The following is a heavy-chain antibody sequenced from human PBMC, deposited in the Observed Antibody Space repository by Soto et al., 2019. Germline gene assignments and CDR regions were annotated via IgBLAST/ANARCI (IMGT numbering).Heavy chain of an antibody. J-gene: IGHJ4*02. CDR3: ASGRRRHVWDC. V-gene: IGHV4-34*01. Sequence: PSETLSLTCGFSSGSFIDYYWSWIRQPPGKGLEWIGEINHSGGTNYNPSPKSRVIISVDTSKNQFSLKLSSVTAADTAVYYCASGRRRHVWDCWGQGTLVTVAS. CDR2: INHSGGT. CDR1: SGSFIDYY.